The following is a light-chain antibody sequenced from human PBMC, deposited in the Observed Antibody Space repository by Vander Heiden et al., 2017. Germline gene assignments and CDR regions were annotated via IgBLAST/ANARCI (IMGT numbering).Light chain of an antibody. J-gene: IGLJ3*02. CDR1: SSNIGSNT. CDR3: AEWDDSLNGSG. Sequence: QSVLTQPPSASGTPGQRVAISCSGSSSNIGSNTVNWHQQRPGTAPKLLIYRNNQRPSGVPDRFSGSKSGTSASLAISGLQSEDEADYDCAEWDDSLNGSGLGGGTKM. CDR2: RNN. V-gene: IGLV1-44*01.